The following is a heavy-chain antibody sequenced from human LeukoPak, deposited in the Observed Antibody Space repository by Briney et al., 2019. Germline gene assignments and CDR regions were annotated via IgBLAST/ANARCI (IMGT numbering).Heavy chain of an antibody. CDR2: IKEDGSEK. D-gene: IGHD5-18*01. CDR3: ARDGPTAYFDY. CDR1: EFSSYS. V-gene: IGHV3-7*01. Sequence: GGSLRLSCAASEFSSYSMNWVRQAPGKGLEWVANIKEDGSEKYYVDSVKGRFTISKDNAKNLVYLQMNSLRAEDTAVYYCARDGPTAYFDYWGQGTLVTVSS. J-gene: IGHJ4*02.